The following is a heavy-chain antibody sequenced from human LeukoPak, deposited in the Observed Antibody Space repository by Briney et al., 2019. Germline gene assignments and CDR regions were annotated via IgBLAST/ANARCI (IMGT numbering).Heavy chain of an antibody. CDR3: ARARFDWNDESAFDI. CDR1: GFTVSSNY. D-gene: IGHD1-1*01. J-gene: IGHJ3*02. Sequence: PGGSLRLSCAASGFTVSSNYMSWVRQAPGKGLEWVSVIYSGGSTYYADSVKGRFTISRDNSKNTLYLQMNSLRAEDTAVYYCARARFDWNDESAFDIWGQGTMVTVSS. CDR2: IYSGGST. V-gene: IGHV3-53*01.